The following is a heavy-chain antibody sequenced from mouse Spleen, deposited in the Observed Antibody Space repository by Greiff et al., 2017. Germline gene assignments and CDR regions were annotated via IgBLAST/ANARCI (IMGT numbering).Heavy chain of an antibody. J-gene: IGHJ2*01. CDR2: ISSGSSTI. Sequence: EVKLVESGGGLVKPGGSLKLSCAASGFTFSDYGMHWVRQAPEKGLEWVAYISSGSSTIYYADTVKCRFTISRDNAKNTLFLQMTSLRSEDTAMYYCTRPVRQGFDYWGQGTTLTVSS. V-gene: IGHV5-17*01. D-gene: IGHD2-14*01. CDR3: TRPVRQGFDY. CDR1: GFTFSDYG.